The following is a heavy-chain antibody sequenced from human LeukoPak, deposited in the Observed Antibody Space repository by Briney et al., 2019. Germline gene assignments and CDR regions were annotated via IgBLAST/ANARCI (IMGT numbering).Heavy chain of an antibody. Sequence: GGSLRLSCAASGFTFSSYAMSWVRQAPGKGLEWVSAISGSGGRTYYADSVKGRFTISRDNSKKTLYLQMNSLRAEDTAVYYCAKGGSITVMVVTPDAFDIWGQGTMVTVSS. D-gene: IGHD3-22*01. CDR3: AKGGSITVMVVTPDAFDI. CDR2: ISGSGGRT. J-gene: IGHJ3*02. V-gene: IGHV3-23*01. CDR1: GFTFSSYA.